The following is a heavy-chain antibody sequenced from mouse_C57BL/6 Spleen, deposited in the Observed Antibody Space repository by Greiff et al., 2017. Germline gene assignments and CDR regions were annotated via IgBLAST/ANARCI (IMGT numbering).Heavy chain of an antibody. CDR3: ASPLYYGSSRGYAMDY. CDR1: GFNIKNTY. V-gene: IGHV14-3*01. Sequence: VQLQQSVAELVRPGASVKLSCTASGFNIKNTYMHWVKQRPEQGLEWIGRIDPANGNTKYAPKFQGKATITADTSSNTAYLQLSSLTSEDTAIYYWASPLYYGSSRGYAMDYWGQGTSVTVSS. D-gene: IGHD1-1*01. CDR2: IDPANGNT. J-gene: IGHJ4*01.